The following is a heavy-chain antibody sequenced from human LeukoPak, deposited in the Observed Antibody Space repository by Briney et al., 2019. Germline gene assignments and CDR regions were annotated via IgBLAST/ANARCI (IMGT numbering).Heavy chain of an antibody. CDR1: GGSITSTSYF. Sequence: SETLSLTCTVSGGSITSTSYFWGWIRQPPGKGLEWIASIYYSGSTYYNPSLKSRVTISVDTSKNQFSLKLSSVTAADTAVYYCARGYDGSGYYYRNWYFDLWGRGTLVTVSS. D-gene: IGHD3-22*01. CDR2: IYYSGST. J-gene: IGHJ2*01. CDR3: ARGYDGSGYYYRNWYFDL. V-gene: IGHV4-39*07.